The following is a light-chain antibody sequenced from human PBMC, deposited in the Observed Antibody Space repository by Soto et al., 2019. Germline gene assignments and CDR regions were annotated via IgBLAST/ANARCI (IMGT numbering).Light chain of an antibody. CDR3: QQCNNWPLT. CDR2: GAS. Sequence: EIVMTQSPATLSVSPGERVTLSCRASQSVGSNLAWYQQKPGQAPRLLIYGASTRATGIPARFSGSGSGTEFTLTISSLQSEDFAVYYCQQCNNWPLTFGQGTKVEIK. J-gene: IGKJ1*01. CDR1: QSVGSN. V-gene: IGKV3-15*01.